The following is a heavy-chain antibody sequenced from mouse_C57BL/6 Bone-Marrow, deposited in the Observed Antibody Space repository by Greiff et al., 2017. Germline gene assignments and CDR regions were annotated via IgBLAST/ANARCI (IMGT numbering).Heavy chain of an antibody. CDR2: LDPENGDT. Sequence: VQLQQSGAELVRPGASVKLSCTASGFNIKDDYMHWVKQRPEQGLEWIGWLDPENGDTEYASKFQGKATITADTSSNTAYLQLSSLTSEDTAVYYCTTGYGYGFAYWGQGTLVTVSA. D-gene: IGHD2-2*01. CDR1: GFNIKDDY. J-gene: IGHJ3*01. V-gene: IGHV14-4*01. CDR3: TTGYGYGFAY.